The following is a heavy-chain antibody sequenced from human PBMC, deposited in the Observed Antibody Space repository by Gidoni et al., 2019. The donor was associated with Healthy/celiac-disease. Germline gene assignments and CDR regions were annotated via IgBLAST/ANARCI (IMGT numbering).Heavy chain of an antibody. D-gene: IGHD3-22*01. CDR2: ISGSGGST. V-gene: IGHV3-23*01. CDR1: GFTLSSYA. Sequence: EVQLLESGGGLVQPGGSRRLSCAASGFTLSSYAMSWGRQAPGKGLEWVSAISGSGGSTYYAASVKGRFTISRDNSKNTLYLQMNSLRAEDTAVYYCAKDLRKITMIVVVIGPGAFDIWGQGTMVTVSS. J-gene: IGHJ3*02. CDR3: AKDLRKITMIVVVIGPGAFDI.